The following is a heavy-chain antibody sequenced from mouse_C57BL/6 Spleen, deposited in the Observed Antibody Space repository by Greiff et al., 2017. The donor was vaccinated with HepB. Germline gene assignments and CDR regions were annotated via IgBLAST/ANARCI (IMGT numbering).Heavy chain of an antibody. D-gene: IGHD1-1*01. CDR1: GFTFSDAW. Sequence: EVKVEESGGGLVQPGGSMKLSCAASGFTFSDAWMDWVRQSPEKGLEWVAEIRNKANNHATYYAESVKGRFTISRDDSKSSVYLQMNSLRAEDTGIYYCRITTVDYYAMDYWGQGTSVTVSS. CDR2: IRNKANNHAT. CDR3: RITTVDYYAMDY. V-gene: IGHV6-6*01. J-gene: IGHJ4*01.